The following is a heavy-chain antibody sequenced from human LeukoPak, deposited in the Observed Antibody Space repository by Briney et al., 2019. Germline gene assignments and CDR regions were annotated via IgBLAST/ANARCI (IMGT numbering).Heavy chain of an antibody. Sequence: ASVKVSCKASGYTFTGYYMHWVRQAPGQGLEWMGWINPNSGGTNYAQKFQGRVTMTRDTSISTAYMELSRLRSDDTAVYYCATTVVTPDYYYGMDVWGQGTTVTVSS. CDR3: ATTVVTPDYYYGMDV. CDR2: INPNSGGT. V-gene: IGHV1-2*02. J-gene: IGHJ6*02. D-gene: IGHD4-17*01. CDR1: GYTFTGYY.